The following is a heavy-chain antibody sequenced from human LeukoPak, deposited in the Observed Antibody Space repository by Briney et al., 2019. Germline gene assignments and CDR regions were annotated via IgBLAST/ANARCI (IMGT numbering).Heavy chain of an antibody. CDR2: SSNGGSTI. J-gene: IGHJ4*02. CDR3: AKEGRSLQTY. V-gene: IGHV3-11*01. D-gene: IGHD5-24*01. Sequence: GGPLRLSCAASGFTFSDFYMTWIRQAPGKGLEWVSYSSNGGSTIYYADSVKGRFTISRDNAKNSLYLQMNSLRAEDTAVYYCAKEGRSLQTYWGQGTLVTVSS. CDR1: GFTFSDFY.